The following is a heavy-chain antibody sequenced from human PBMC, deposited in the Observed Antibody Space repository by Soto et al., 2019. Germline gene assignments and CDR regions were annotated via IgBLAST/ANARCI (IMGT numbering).Heavy chain of an antibody. Sequence: GGSLRLSCVASGLTFSTYSMNWVRQAPGKGLEWVSSISSSSSYIYYADSVKCRFTIFRDNAKNSLYLQMHSLRAEDTAVYYCARGHDFWSGYYSHFSFDYWGQGTLVTVSS. D-gene: IGHD3-3*01. CDR2: ISSSSSYI. V-gene: IGHV3-21*01. CDR1: GLTFSTYS. CDR3: ARGHDFWSGYYSHFSFDY. J-gene: IGHJ4*02.